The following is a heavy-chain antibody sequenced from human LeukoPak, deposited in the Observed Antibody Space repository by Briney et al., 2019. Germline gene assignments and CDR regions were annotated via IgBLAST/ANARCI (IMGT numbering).Heavy chain of an antibody. V-gene: IGHV1-18*04. CDR2: ISAFNGNT. CDR1: GYTLTGYY. CDR3: ARDIYYYDRSDYAYVHYFDY. Sequence: ASVKVSCKASGYTLTGYYMHWVRQAPGQGLEWVGWISAFNGNTNYARRLQGRVTMTTDTSTTTAYIELRSLRSDDTAVYYCARDIYYYDRSDYAYVHYFDYWGQGTLVTVSS. D-gene: IGHD3-22*01. J-gene: IGHJ4*02.